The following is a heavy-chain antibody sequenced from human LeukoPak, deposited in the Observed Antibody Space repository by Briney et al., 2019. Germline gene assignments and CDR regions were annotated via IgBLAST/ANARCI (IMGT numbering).Heavy chain of an antibody. D-gene: IGHD6-19*01. CDR2: MNPNSANT. J-gene: IGHJ4*02. Sequence: ASVKVSCKASGYTFINYDINWVRQAPGQGLEWMGWMNPNSANTGYAQKFQGRVTITRNTSIGTAFMELSSLRSEDTAVYYCARVDSSGWIDYWGQGTLVTVSS. CDR3: ARVDSSGWIDY. CDR1: GYTFINYD. V-gene: IGHV1-8*03.